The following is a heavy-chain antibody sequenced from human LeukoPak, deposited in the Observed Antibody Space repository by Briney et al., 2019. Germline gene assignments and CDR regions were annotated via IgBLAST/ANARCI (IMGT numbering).Heavy chain of an antibody. Sequence: PSQTLTLTCTVSGGSISTGGYYWTWLRQPPGKGLEWIGHIYHSGSTSYNPSLKSRVTMSVDRSKNKFSLKLSSVTAADTAVYYCARLYGDQGSWGQGTLVTVSS. J-gene: IGHJ4*02. CDR3: ARLYGDQGS. D-gene: IGHD4-17*01. V-gene: IGHV4-30-2*01. CDR2: IYHSGST. CDR1: GGSISTGGYY.